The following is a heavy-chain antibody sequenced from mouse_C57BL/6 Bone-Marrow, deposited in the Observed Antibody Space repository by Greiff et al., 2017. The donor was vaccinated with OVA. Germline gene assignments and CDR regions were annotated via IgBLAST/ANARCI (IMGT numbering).Heavy chain of an antibody. CDR2: IWSGGST. V-gene: IGHV2-2*01. CDR3: ARTDWDGGY. CDR1: GFSLTSYG. D-gene: IGHD4-1*01. J-gene: IGHJ2*01. Sequence: QVQLQQSGPGLVQPSQSLSITCTVSGFSLTSYGVHWVRQSPGKGLEWLGVIWSGGSTDYNAACISRLSISKDNSKSQVFFKMNSLQADDTAIYYCARTDWDGGYWGQGTTLTVSS.